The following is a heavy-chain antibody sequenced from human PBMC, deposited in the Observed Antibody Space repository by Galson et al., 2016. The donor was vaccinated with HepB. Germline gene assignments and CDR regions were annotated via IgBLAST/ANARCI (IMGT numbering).Heavy chain of an antibody. V-gene: IGHV3-11*03. CDR1: GFTFGDYY. J-gene: IGHJ1*01. CDR3: HTGYDPIQH. D-gene: IGHD5-12*01. CDR2: ISPSSAYS. Sequence: SLRLSCAASGFTFGDYYMGWICQAPGKGLEWVSHISPSSAYSEYEDSVKGRFTISRDNSKNTLFLQMDSLRAEDTAVYYCHTGYDPIQHWGQGTLVTVSS.